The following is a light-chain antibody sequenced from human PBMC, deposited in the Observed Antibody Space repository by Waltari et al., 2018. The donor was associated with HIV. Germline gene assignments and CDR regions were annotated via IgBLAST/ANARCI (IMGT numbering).Light chain of an antibody. CDR1: QSVSSSY. J-gene: IGKJ1*01. Sequence: EIVLTQSPGTLSLSPGEGATLSFRASQSVSSSYLAWDQQKPGQAPRLLIYGASSRSTGIPDRCSGSGSGTDFTLTISRLEPEDFAVYYCQQYGTSPWTFGQGTKVEIK. CDR3: QQYGTSPWT. V-gene: IGKV3-20*01. CDR2: GAS.